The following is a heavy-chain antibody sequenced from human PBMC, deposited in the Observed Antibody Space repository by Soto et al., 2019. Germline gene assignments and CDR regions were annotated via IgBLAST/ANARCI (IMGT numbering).Heavy chain of an antibody. D-gene: IGHD2-2*01. Sequence: GESLKITCKGSGYSFTSYWIGWVRQMPGKGLEWMGIIYPGDSDTRYSPSFQGQVTISADKSISTAYLQWSSLKASDTAMYYCARSGVVPAAIDYYYYYMDVWGKGTTVTVSS. CDR2: IYPGDSDT. CDR1: GYSFTSYW. V-gene: IGHV5-51*01. J-gene: IGHJ6*03. CDR3: ARSGVVPAAIDYYYYYMDV.